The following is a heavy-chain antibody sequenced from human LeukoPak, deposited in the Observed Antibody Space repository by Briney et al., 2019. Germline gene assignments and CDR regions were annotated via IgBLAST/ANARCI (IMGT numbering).Heavy chain of an antibody. V-gene: IGHV1-69*13. CDR1: GGTFSSYA. CDR3: ARPSYGGNPYDAFDS. Sequence: ASVKVSCKASGGTFSSYAISWVRQAPGQGLEWMGGIIPIFGTANYAQKFPGRVTITADESTSTAYMELSSLRSEDTAVYYCARPSYGGNPYDAFDSWGQGAMVTVSS. CDR2: IIPIFGTA. J-gene: IGHJ3*02. D-gene: IGHD4-23*01.